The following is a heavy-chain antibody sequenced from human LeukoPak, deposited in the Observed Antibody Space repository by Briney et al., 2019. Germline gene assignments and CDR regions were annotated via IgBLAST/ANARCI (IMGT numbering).Heavy chain of an antibody. J-gene: IGHJ6*03. D-gene: IGHD2-2*01. CDR3: ARQATYCSSTSCSKGYYYMDV. CDR1: GGSISSSSYY. V-gene: IGHV4-39*01. CDR2: IYYSGST. Sequence: SENLSLTCTVSGGSISSSSYYWGWIRQPPGKGLEWIGSIYYSGSTYYNPSLKSRVTISVDTSKNQFSLKLSSVTAADTAVYYCARQATYCSSTSCSKGYYYMDVWGKGTTVTVSS.